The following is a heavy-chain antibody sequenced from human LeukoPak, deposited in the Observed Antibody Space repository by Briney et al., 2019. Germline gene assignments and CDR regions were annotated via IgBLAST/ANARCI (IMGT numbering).Heavy chain of an antibody. CDR2: IYYSGST. CDR1: GGSISSSSYY. Sequence: SETLSLTCTVSGGSISSSSYYWGWIRQPPGKGLEWIGSIYYSGSTYYNPSLKSRVTISVDTSKNQFSLKLSSVTAADTAVYYCARDPNSRWFKYFDLWGRGTLVTVSS. D-gene: IGHD6-13*01. V-gene: IGHV4-39*07. CDR3: ARDPNSRWFKYFDL. J-gene: IGHJ2*01.